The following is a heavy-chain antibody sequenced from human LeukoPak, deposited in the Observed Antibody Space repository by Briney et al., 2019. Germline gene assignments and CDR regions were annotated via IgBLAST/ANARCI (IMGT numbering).Heavy chain of an antibody. J-gene: IGHJ4*02. Sequence: GGSLRLSCSASGFTFSSYAMHWVRQAPGKGLEYVSAISSNGGSTYYADSVKGRFTISRDNSKNTLYLQMTSLTAEDTAVYYCVIRLLLWFGESDYWGQGTLVTVSS. CDR1: GFTFSSYA. V-gene: IGHV3-64D*09. CDR3: VIRLLLWFGESDY. D-gene: IGHD3-10*01. CDR2: ISSNGGST.